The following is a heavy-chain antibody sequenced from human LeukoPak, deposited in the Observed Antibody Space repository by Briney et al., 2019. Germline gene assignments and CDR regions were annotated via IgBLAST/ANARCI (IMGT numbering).Heavy chain of an antibody. V-gene: IGHV4-4*02. J-gene: IGHJ6*02. CDR2: IYHSGST. CDR1: GGSISSSNW. CDR3: ARGSYYYGMDV. Sequence: SETLSLTCAVSGGSISSSNWWSWVLQPPGKGLEWIVEIYHSGSTNYNPSLKSRVTISVDTSKNQFSLKLSSVTAADTAVYYCARGSYYYGMDVWGQGTTVTVSS.